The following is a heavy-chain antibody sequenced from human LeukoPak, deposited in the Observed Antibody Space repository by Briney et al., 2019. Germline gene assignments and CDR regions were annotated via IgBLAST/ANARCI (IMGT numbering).Heavy chain of an antibody. V-gene: IGHV1-24*01. CDR2: LDPEDDKR. CDR1: GYTISEVS. Sequence: RASVKVSCKVSGYTISEVSIHWVRQAPGKGLEWMGGLDPEDDKRFYAQKFQGRVTMTEDTSTDTAYMELSSLRSDDTAVYYCAKAPFTNWSGWFDPWGQGTLVTVSS. J-gene: IGHJ5*02. CDR3: AKAPFTNWSGWFDP. D-gene: IGHD7-27*01.